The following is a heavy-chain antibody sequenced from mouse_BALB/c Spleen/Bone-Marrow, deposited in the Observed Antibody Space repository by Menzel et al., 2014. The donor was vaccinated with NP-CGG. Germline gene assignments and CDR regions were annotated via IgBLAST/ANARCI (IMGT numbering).Heavy chain of an antibody. CDR3: ARLGYYGGFAY. CDR1: GFDFSGFW. D-gene: IGHD2-3*01. J-gene: IGHJ3*01. Sequence: EVQLVESGGGLVQPGGSLKLSCAASGFDFSGFWMGWVRQAPGKGLEWIGEINPDSSTINYTPSLKDRFIISRDNAKNTLYLQMSKVGSEDTALYYCARLGYYGGFAYWGRGTLVTVSA. CDR2: INPDSSTI. V-gene: IGHV4-1*02.